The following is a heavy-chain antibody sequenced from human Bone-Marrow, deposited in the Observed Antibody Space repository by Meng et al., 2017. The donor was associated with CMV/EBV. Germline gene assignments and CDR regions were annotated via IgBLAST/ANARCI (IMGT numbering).Heavy chain of an antibody. D-gene: IGHD3-22*01. V-gene: IGHV1-8*02. CDR1: GYTFTTYD. CDR3: AGGRSWSYFDGSAYYFQS. CDR2: MNPNSGNT. J-gene: IGHJ1*01. Sequence: GGSLRLSCAASGYTFTTYDINWVRQASGQGLEWMGWMNPNSGNTGYAQKFQGRVTITKNTSISTAYMELSSLRSEDTAVYYCAGGRSWSYFDGSAYYFQSWGQGTLVTVSS.